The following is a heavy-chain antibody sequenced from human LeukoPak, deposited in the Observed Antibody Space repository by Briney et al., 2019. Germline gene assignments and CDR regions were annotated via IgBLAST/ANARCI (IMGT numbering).Heavy chain of an antibody. CDR2: IDYDSSHI. CDR1: GFTFSNSA. Sequence: GGSLRLSCAASGFTFSNSAMNWVRQVPGKGLEWVSSIDYDSSHIYYAASVRGRSTISRDNARNSVYLQMNSLRVEDTAVYYCAGDPLRYLRVGHYDYWGQGTLVAVSS. J-gene: IGHJ4*02. V-gene: IGHV3-21*01. D-gene: IGHD3-9*01. CDR3: AGDPLRYLRVGHYDY.